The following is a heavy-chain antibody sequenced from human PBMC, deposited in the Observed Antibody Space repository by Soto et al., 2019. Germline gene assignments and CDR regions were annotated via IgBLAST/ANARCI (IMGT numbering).Heavy chain of an antibody. V-gene: IGHV4-34*01. J-gene: IGHJ4*02. Sequence: PSETLSLTCAVYGGSFSGYYWSWIRQPPGKGLERIGEINHSGSTNYNPSLKSRVTISVDTSKNQFSLKLSSVTAADTAVYYCARGLSRGYSYGRFDYWGQGTLVTVSS. CDR3: ARGLSRGYSYGRFDY. CDR2: INHSGST. D-gene: IGHD5-18*01. CDR1: GGSFSGYY.